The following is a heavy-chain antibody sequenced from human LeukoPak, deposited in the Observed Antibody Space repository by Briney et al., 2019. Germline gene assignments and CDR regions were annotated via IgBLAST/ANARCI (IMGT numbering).Heavy chain of an antibody. Sequence: GASVKVSCKASGYTFTGYYMHRVRQAPGQGLEWMGWINPNSGGTNYAQKFQGRVTMTRDTSISTAYMELSRLRSDDTAVYYCARDPSLWFGELLSSWFDPWGQGTLVTVSS. CDR2: INPNSGGT. V-gene: IGHV1-2*02. CDR3: ARDPSLWFGELLSSWFDP. CDR1: GYTFTGYY. D-gene: IGHD3-10*01. J-gene: IGHJ5*02.